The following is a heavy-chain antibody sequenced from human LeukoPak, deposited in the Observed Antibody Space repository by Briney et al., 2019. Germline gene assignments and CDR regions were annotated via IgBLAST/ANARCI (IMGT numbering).Heavy chain of an antibody. CDR1: GFTFDDYG. D-gene: IGHD6-13*01. J-gene: IGHJ6*03. V-gene: IGHV3-21*01. CDR2: ISSSSSLI. Sequence: LGGSLPLSCAASGFTFDDYGMSWVRQAPGKGLEWVSCISSSSSLIFYSDSVRGRFTISRDNAKHLLYLHMNSLRVEDPAVYYCAKVDRGDYSSSPVPYYNYYMNVWGKGTTVTVSS. CDR3: AKVDRGDYSSSPVPYYNYYMNV.